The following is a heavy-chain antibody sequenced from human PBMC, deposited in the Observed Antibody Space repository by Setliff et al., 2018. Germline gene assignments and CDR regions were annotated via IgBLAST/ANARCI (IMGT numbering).Heavy chain of an antibody. CDR3: ARGSGRGYSYGLFDY. CDR1: GGSVSTYY. Sequence: SETLSLTCTVSGGSVSTYYWSWIRQPPGKELEWIGFIFYSGYTHYNPSLKSRVTMSVDVSRDQFSLELSSVTAADTAVYFCARGSGRGYSYGLFDYWGQGSLVTVSS. CDR2: IFYSGYT. D-gene: IGHD5-18*01. J-gene: IGHJ4*02. V-gene: IGHV4-59*02.